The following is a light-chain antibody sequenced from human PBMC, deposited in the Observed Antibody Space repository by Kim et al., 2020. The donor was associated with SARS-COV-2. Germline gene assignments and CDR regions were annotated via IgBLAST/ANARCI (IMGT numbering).Light chain of an antibody. CDR3: QSADSSGTYPYWV. V-gene: IGLV3-25*03. J-gene: IGLJ3*02. CDR2: KDS. CDR1: ALPKQY. Sequence: GQTARITCSGDALPKQYAYWYQQKPGQAPVLVIYKDSERPSGIPERFSGSSSGTTVTLTISGVQAEDEADYYCQSADSSGTYPYWVFGGGTKLTVL.